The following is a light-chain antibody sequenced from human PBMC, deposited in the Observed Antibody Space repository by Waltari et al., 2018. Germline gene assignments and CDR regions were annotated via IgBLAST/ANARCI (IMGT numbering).Light chain of an antibody. CDR3: QVWDSGSDHYV. CDR2: DDG. J-gene: IGLJ1*01. CDR1: NIGSKN. V-gene: IGLV3-21*02. Sequence: SPVLTQPPSVSVAPGQTARISCDGNNIGSKNVHWYQQKPGQAPVLVVYDDGDRPSGIPERFSGSNSGNTATLTISRVDAGDEADYYCQVWDSGSDHYVFGTVTKVTVL.